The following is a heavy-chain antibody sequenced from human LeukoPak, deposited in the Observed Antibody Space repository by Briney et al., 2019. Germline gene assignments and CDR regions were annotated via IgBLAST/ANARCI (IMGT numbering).Heavy chain of an antibody. Sequence: SETLSLTCTVSGGSISSSYYWGWIRQPPGKGLEWIGTIYYSGSTYYNPSLKSRVTISVATSKNQFSLKLSSVTAADTAVYYCARGLQLAGWFDPWGQGTLVTVSS. D-gene: IGHD5-18*01. CDR3: ARGLQLAGWFDP. CDR1: GGSISSSYY. J-gene: IGHJ5*02. CDR2: IYYSGST. V-gene: IGHV4-39*01.